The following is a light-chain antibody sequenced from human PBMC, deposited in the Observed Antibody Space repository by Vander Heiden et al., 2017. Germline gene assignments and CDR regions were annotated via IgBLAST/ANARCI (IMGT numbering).Light chain of an antibody. CDR1: NIKSKR. Sequence: YLLTQPPSVSVAPGQTATVTCGGTNIKSKRVHWYQQRPGQAPLLVLYDDTERPSGIPERFSGSTSGNTATLAIRRVEAGDEADYYCQVWDSATDSQVFGSGTFVTVL. J-gene: IGLJ1*01. CDR2: DDT. V-gene: IGLV3-21*02. CDR3: QVWDSATDSQV.